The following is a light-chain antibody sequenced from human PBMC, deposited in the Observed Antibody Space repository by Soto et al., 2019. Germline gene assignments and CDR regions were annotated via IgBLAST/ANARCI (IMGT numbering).Light chain of an antibody. Sequence: SPSTLSASLXXXXXITXXXXXXXXXWLAWYQQKPGRAPKLLISDASTLETGVPSRFSGGGSGTEFTLTISNLQADDFATYYCQHCDTYWAFGPGTKVEVE. V-gene: IGKV1-5*01. CDR3: QHCDTYWA. J-gene: IGKJ1*01. CDR1: XXXXXW. CDR2: DAS.